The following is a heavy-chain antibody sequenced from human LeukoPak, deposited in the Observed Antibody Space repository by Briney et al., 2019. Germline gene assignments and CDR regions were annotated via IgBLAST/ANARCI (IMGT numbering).Heavy chain of an antibody. V-gene: IGHV4-59*11. D-gene: IGHD2-2*01. Sequence: PSETLSLTCSVSGGSLSSHYWNWIRQPPGKGLELIGHIHDTGSTFYNPFLRGRVTISLDTSNNQFSLKLTSMTAADTAVYYCARFSSGCSTSSCYLTYWGQGTLVTVS. J-gene: IGHJ4*02. CDR3: ARFSSGCSTSSCYLTY. CDR2: IHDTGST. CDR1: GGSLSSHY.